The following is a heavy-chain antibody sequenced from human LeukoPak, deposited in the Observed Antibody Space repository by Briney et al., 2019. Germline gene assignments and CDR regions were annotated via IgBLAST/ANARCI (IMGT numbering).Heavy chain of an antibody. V-gene: IGHV4-4*07. CDR3: ARGRYESTRLSAYYYYYMDV. CDR1: GATISGYY. J-gene: IGHJ6*03. Sequence: SQTLSLTCTVSGATISGYYWSWIRQPARKGLGWSGRIYTSVSTIYNPSLKSRVTMSVDTSKNQFSLKLSSVTAADTAVYYCARGRYESTRLSAYYYYYMDVWGKGTTVTVSS. D-gene: IGHD1-14*01. CDR2: IYTSVST.